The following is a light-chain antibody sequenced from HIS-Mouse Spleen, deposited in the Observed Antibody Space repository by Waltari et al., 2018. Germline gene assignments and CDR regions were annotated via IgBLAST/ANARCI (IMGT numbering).Light chain of an antibody. CDR1: ISNLGSNS. CDR2: RNN. V-gene: IGLV1-47*01. CDR3: AAWDDSLSGPV. Sequence: QSVLTQPPSASGTPGQRVTISCSGRISNLGSNSVYWYPQLPGTAPKLLIYRNNQRPSGVPDRFSGSKSGTSASLAISGLRSEDEADYYCAAWDDSLSGPVFGGGTKLTVL. J-gene: IGLJ2*01.